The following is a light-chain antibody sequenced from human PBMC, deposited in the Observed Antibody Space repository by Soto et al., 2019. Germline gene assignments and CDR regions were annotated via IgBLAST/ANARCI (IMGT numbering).Light chain of an antibody. J-gene: IGKJ1*01. Sequence: TQRPSSLSASAGDRVTITCLASQDIRTYVICYQQKPGKAPKFLIYKASNVKSGVPSRCSGSGSGTEFTLTISSLQPDDVATYYCQNYNSDPVAFGQGTKVDIK. V-gene: IGKV1-27*01. CDR3: QNYNSDPVA. CDR2: KAS. CDR1: QDIRTY.